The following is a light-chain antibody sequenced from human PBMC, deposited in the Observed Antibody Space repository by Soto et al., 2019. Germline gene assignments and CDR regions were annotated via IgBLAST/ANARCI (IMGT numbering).Light chain of an antibody. CDR3: QQYVISVT. Sequence: EIVLTQSPGTLSLSPGERATLSCRASQSVSSYLAWYQQKPGQAPRLLIYDASNRATGIPARFSGSGSGTDFTLTISSLEPEDSAMYYCQQYVISVTFGQGTRLEI. J-gene: IGKJ5*01. CDR1: QSVSSY. CDR2: DAS. V-gene: IGKV3-11*01.